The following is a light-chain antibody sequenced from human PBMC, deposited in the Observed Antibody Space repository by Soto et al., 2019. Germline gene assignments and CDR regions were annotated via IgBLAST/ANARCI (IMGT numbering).Light chain of an antibody. CDR1: QSISSSY. Sequence: DIVLTQSPGTLSLSPGERATLSCRASQSISSSYLLWYQHKPGQAPRLLIYDASNRATGIPARFSGSGSGTDFTLTISSLEPEDFAVYYCQQRSNWTFGQGTKVDIK. V-gene: IGKV3D-20*02. J-gene: IGKJ1*01. CDR3: QQRSNWT. CDR2: DAS.